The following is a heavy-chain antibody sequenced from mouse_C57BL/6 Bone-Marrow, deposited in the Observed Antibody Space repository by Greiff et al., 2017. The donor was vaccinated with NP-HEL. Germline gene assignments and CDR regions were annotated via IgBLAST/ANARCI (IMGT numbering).Heavy chain of an antibody. CDR1: GYAFTNYL. Sequence: LQESGAELVRPGTSVKVSCKASGYAFTNYLIEWVKQRPGQGLEWIGVINPGSGGTNYNEKFKGKATLTADKSSSTAYMQLSSLTSEDSAVYFCARNGLLRSAWFAYWGQGTLVTVSA. CDR2: INPGSGGT. V-gene: IGHV1-54*01. J-gene: IGHJ3*01. CDR3: ARNGLLRSAWFAY. D-gene: IGHD1-1*01.